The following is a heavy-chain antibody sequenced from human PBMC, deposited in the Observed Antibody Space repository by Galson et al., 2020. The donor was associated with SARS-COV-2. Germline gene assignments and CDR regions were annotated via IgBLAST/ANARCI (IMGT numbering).Heavy chain of an antibody. CDR3: TKEGGTGWATDYFQH. D-gene: IGHD6-19*01. CDR1: GFTFSSYA. CDR2: LNNRGDDT. J-gene: IGHJ1*01. V-gene: IGHV3-23*01. Sequence: GGSLRLSCAASGFTFSSYAMAWVRQAPGKGLEWVSLLNNRGDDTYYADSMRGRFTISRDNSKNTLYLQMNNLRSEDTAVYYCTKEGGTGWATDYFQHWGQGILVTVSS.